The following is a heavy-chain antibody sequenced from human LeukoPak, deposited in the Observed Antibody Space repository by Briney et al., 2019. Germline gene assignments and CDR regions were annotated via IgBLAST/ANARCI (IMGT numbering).Heavy chain of an antibody. CDR2: IYHNGNT. CDR1: GGSISSRDYC. CDR3: ARDIVGTTAGGDYYGIDV. Sequence: PSQTLSLTCTVSGGSISSRDYCWNWIGQPPGKGLEWIGSIYHNGNTFYKASLKSRASISLDTSKHQFSLKLTSVTAADTAVYYCARDIVGTTAGGDYYGIDVWGQGTTVTVSS. V-gene: IGHV4-30-4*01. J-gene: IGHJ6*02. D-gene: IGHD1-26*01.